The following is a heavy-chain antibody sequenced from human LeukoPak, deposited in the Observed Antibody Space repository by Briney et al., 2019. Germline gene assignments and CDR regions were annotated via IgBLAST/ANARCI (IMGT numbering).Heavy chain of an antibody. D-gene: IGHD3-10*01. CDR3: ARGRIRGTYGY. CDR2: IKQDGSEK. CDR1: GFTFSSYW. J-gene: IGHJ4*02. Sequence: GGSLRLSCAASGFTFSSYWMSWVRQAPGKGLEWVADIKQDGSEKYYVDSVKGRFTISRDNAKNSLYLQMNSLRAEDTAVYYCARGRIRGTYGYWGQGTLVTVSS. V-gene: IGHV3-7*01.